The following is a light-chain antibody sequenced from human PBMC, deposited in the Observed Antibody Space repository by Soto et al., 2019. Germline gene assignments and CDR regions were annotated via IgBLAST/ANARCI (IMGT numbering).Light chain of an antibody. J-gene: IGKJ4*01. CDR1: QSVGGN. V-gene: IGKV3-15*01. Sequence: DIVMTQSPATLSVSPGERVTLSCRASQSVGGNVAWYQQRPGQAPRLLISGASTRATGIPARFSGSGSGTEFTLTISSLQSEDFAVYHCQQYYDWPPLTFGGGTTVEIK. CDR2: GAS. CDR3: QQYYDWPPLT.